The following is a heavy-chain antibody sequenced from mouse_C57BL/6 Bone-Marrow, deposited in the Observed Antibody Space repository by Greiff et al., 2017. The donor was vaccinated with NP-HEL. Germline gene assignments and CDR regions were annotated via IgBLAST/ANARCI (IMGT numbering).Heavy chain of an antibody. CDR2: IDPENGDT. Sequence: EVQLQESGAELVRPGASVKLSCTASGFNITDDYMHWVKQRPEQGLEWIGWIDPENGDTEYASKFQGKATITADTSSNTAYLQLSSLTSEDTAVYYCTLYYPPCAYWGQGTLGTVSA. V-gene: IGHV14-4*01. J-gene: IGHJ3*01. CDR3: TLYYPPCAY. D-gene: IGHD1-1*01. CDR1: GFNITDDY.